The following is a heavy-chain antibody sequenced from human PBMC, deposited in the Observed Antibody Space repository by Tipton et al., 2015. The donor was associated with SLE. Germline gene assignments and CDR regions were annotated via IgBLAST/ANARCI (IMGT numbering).Heavy chain of an antibody. CDR1: GYSFTAYW. CDR2: IYPGDSDT. CDR3: ARGPYFYDNSGHWYFEL. V-gene: IGHV5-51*01. Sequence: QLVQSGAEVKKPGESLKISCKGSGYSFTAYWIGWVRQMPGKGLEWMGIIYPGDSDTRYSPSFQSQVTISADKSITTAYLQWSSLKASDTAMYCCARGPYFYDNSGHWYFELWGPVALVTVSS. J-gene: IGHJ2*01. D-gene: IGHD3-22*01.